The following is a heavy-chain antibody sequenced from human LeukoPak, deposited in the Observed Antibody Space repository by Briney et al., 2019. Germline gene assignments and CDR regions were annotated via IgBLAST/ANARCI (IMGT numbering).Heavy chain of an antibody. CDR2: INSDGSST. CDR3: ARELRYDFWSGYDYYFDY. V-gene: IGHV3-74*01. Sequence: GGSLRLSCAASGFTFSSYAMSWVRQAPGKGLVWVSRINSDGSSTSYADSVKGRFTISRDNAKNTLYLQMNSLRAEDTAVYYCARELRYDFWSGYDYYFDYWGQGTLVTVSS. CDR1: GFTFSSYA. D-gene: IGHD3-3*01. J-gene: IGHJ4*02.